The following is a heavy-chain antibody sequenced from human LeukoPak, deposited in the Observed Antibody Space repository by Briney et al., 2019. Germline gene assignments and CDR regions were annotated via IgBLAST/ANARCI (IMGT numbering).Heavy chain of an antibody. CDR3: ASSFLASNNWFDP. Sequence: SETLSLTCTVSGGSISSGSYYWSWIRQPAGKGLEWIGRIYTSGSTNYNPSLKSRVTISVDTSKNQFSLKLSSVTAADTAVYYCASSFLASNNWFDPWGQGTLVTVSS. CDR2: IYTSGST. V-gene: IGHV4-61*02. D-gene: IGHD3-3*02. CDR1: GGSISSGSYY. J-gene: IGHJ5*02.